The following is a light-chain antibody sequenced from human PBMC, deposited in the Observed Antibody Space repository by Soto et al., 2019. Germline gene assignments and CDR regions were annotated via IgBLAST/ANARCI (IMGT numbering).Light chain of an antibody. CDR1: GSSIGSHD. CDR2: RND. CDR3: AAWDGSLSGRV. V-gene: IGLV1-47*02. J-gene: IGLJ3*02. Sequence: QPVLTQPPSASGTPGQRVIISCSGSGSSIGSHDVYWYQHLPGTAPKVLIYRNDQRPSGVPDRFSGSKSGTSASLAISGLRSEDEADYYCAAWDGSLSGRVFGGGTKVTVL.